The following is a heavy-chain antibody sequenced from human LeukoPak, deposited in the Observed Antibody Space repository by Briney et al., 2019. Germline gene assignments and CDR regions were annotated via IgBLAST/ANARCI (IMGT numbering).Heavy chain of an antibody. CDR3: ARLINFDSSGYYLDY. CDR1: GYSFTSYW. Sequence: GESLKISCKGSGYSFTSYWIGWVRQMPGKGLEWMGIIYPGDSDTRYSPSFQGQVTISADKSISTAYLQRSSLKASDTAMYYCARLINFDSSGYYLDYWGQGTLVTVSS. CDR2: IYPGDSDT. D-gene: IGHD3-22*01. V-gene: IGHV5-51*01. J-gene: IGHJ4*02.